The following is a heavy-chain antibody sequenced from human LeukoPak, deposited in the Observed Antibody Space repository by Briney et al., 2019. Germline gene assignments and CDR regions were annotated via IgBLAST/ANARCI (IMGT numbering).Heavy chain of an antibody. CDR1: GGSISGYY. D-gene: IGHD3-10*01. CDR3: ARLHSSRAGEFDP. J-gene: IGHJ5*02. Sequence: SSETLSLTCTVSGGSISGYYWSWIRQPPGKGLEWIGYIYYSGSTNYNPSLRSRVTISVDTSKNQFSLRLTSVTATDTAVYYCARLHSSRAGEFDPWGQGTLVTVSS. CDR2: IYYSGST. V-gene: IGHV4-59*01.